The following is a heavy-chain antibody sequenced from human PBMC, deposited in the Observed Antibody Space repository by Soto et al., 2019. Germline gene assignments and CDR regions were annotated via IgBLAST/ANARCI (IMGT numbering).Heavy chain of an antibody. D-gene: IGHD6-13*01. CDR1: VGSILSGAYY. J-gene: IGHJ4*02. Sequence: QIQLHESGPGLVKPSQTLSLTCNVPVGSILSGAYYWCWIRQTPERGLEWCGYGHYSGNTFYNPSLTSRATISLDTSRNQSSLNLSSVPAADSAVYYCAREIMAADHFDYWGQGALVTVSS. CDR2: GHYSGNT. V-gene: IGHV4-30-4*01. CDR3: AREIMAADHFDY.